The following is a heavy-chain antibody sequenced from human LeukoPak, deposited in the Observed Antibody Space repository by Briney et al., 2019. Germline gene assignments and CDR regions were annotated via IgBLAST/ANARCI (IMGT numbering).Heavy chain of an antibody. CDR3: ARGGGLDV. Sequence: GGSLRLSCAASGFTFSSYWMNWVRQAPGKGLVWVSRIASDGSSTTYADSVKGRFSISRDNAKNTLYLQMSNLRAEDTAVYFCARGGGLDVWGQGATVTVSS. D-gene: IGHD3-16*01. CDR2: IASDGSST. V-gene: IGHV3-74*01. CDR1: GFTFSSYW. J-gene: IGHJ6*02.